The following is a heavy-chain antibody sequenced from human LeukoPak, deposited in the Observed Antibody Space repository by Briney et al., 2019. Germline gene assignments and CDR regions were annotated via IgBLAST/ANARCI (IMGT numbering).Heavy chain of an antibody. CDR3: ARDGATTWLLRFFDY. CDR1: GFTFSSYA. V-gene: IGHV3-23*01. CDR2: ISGSGRST. Sequence: PGGSLRLSCAASGFTFSSYAMGWVRQAPGKGLEWVSSISGSGRSTYYADSVKGRFIISRDISKNTVFLQMNSPRAEDTALYYCARDGATTWLLRFFDYWGQGTLVTVSS. J-gene: IGHJ4*02. D-gene: IGHD3-9*01.